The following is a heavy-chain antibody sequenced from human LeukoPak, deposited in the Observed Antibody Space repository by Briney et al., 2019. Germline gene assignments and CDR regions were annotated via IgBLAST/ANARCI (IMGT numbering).Heavy chain of an antibody. CDR3: ARGVEPLAANTLAY. V-gene: IGHV3-53*01. CDR2: LYSDGNT. CDR1: GFSVITND. Sequence: GGSLRLSCAASGFSVITNDMTWVRQAPGKGLEWVSVLYSDGNTKYADSVQGRFTISRDNSKNTLYLEMNSLSPDDTAVYYCARGVEPLAANTLAYWGQGTLVTVSS. D-gene: IGHD1-14*01. J-gene: IGHJ4*02.